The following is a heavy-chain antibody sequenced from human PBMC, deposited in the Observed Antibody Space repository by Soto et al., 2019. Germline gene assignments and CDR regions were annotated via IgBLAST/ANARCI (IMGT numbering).Heavy chain of an antibody. D-gene: IGHD2-2*01. Sequence: ASVKVSCKSSGYSFTGYYMHWLRQAPGQGLEWMGWINPNSGGTNYAQKFQGRVTMTRDTSISTAYMELSRLRSDETAGYYCARYGTRPTSVGGSIETKKNWFERWGQGTLVTVSS. CDR2: INPNSGGT. CDR1: GYSFTGYY. CDR3: ARYGTRPTSVGGSIETKKNWFER. J-gene: IGHJ5*02. V-gene: IGHV1-2*02.